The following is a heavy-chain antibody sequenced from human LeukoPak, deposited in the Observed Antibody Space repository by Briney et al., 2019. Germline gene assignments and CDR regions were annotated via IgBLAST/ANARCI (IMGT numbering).Heavy chain of an antibody. D-gene: IGHD5-18*01. J-gene: IGHJ3*02. CDR1: GFTFSSYW. V-gene: IGHV3-7*01. CDR2: IKQDGSEK. Sequence: GGSLRLSCVASGFTFSSYWMSWVRQAPGKGLEWVANIKQDGSEKYYVDSVKGRFTISRDNAKYSLYLQMNSLRAEDTAVYYCAREDTAADAFDIWGQGTMVTVSS. CDR3: AREDTAADAFDI.